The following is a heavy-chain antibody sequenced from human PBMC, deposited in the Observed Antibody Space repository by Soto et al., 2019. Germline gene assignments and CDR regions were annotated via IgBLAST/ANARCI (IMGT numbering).Heavy chain of an antibody. CDR1: GGTFSSYA. CDR3: ACGGEQQLVDYFDY. CDR2: IIPIFGTA. D-gene: IGHD6-13*01. Sequence: SVKVSCKASGGTFSSYAISWVRQAPGQGLEWMGGIIPIFGTANYAQKFQGRVTITADKSTSTAYMELSSLRSEDTAVYYCACGGEQQLVDYFDYWGQGTLVSASS. J-gene: IGHJ4*02. V-gene: IGHV1-69*06.